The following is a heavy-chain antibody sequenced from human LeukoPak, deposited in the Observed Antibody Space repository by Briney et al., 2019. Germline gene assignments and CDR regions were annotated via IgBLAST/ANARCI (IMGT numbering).Heavy chain of an antibody. Sequence: PGRSLRLSCAASGFTVSSNDMSWVRQAPGKGLEWVSVIYSGGSPYYADSVKGRFTISRDNAKNSLYLQMNSLRAVDTAVYYCARDLDPSSSPFPYYFDYWGQGTLVTVSS. CDR2: IYSGGSP. CDR1: GFTVSSND. J-gene: IGHJ4*02. CDR3: ARDLDPSSSPFPYYFDY. D-gene: IGHD6-6*01. V-gene: IGHV3-53*01.